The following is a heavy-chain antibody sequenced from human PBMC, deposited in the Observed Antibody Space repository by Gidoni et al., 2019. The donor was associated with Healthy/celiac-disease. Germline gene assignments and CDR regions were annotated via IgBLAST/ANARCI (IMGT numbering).Heavy chain of an antibody. Sequence: QITLKESGPTLVKPTQTLTLTCTFSGFSLSTSGVGVGWIRQPPGKALEWLALIYWNDDKRYRPSLKSRLTITKDTSKNQVVLTMTNMDPVDTATYYCAHRYPRIDYGDYLAGWAFDYWGQGTLVTVSS. CDR1: GFSLSTSGVG. V-gene: IGHV2-5*01. J-gene: IGHJ4*02. CDR2: IYWNDDK. D-gene: IGHD4-17*01. CDR3: AHRYPRIDYGDYLAGWAFDY.